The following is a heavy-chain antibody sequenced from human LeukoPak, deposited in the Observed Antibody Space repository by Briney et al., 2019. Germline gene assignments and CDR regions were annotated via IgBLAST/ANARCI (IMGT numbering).Heavy chain of an antibody. CDR2: ISGSGGST. Sequence: PGGSLRLSCAASGFTFSDYYMSWIRQAPGKGLEWVSAISGSGGSTYYADSVKGRFTISRDNSKNTLYLQMNSLRAEDTAVYYCAKGAGDIVVVVAADYYFDYWGQGTLVTVSS. V-gene: IGHV3-23*01. CDR1: GFTFSDYY. CDR3: AKGAGDIVVVVAADYYFDY. J-gene: IGHJ4*02. D-gene: IGHD2-15*01.